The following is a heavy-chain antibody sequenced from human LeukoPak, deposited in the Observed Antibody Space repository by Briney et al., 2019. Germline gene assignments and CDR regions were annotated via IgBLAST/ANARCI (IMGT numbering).Heavy chain of an antibody. D-gene: IGHD5-24*01. Sequence: PSETLSLTCTVSGVSISRSYWIWIRQTPGKGLKWMGYISYTGVSSYNPSLKSRVTISVDTSKNQFSLNVTSVTAADTAVYYCARLPEGGYATSLGWFGPWGQGTRVTVSS. V-gene: IGHV4-59*08. CDR1: GVSISRSY. CDR3: ARLPEGGYATSLGWFGP. CDR2: ISYTGVS. J-gene: IGHJ5*02.